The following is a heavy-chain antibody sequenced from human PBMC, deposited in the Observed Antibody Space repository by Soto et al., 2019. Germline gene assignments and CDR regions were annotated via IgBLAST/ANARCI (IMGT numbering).Heavy chain of an antibody. V-gene: IGHV3-9*01. CDR3: AGSSRSGGCFDY. CDR2: ISWNSGSI. Sequence: EVQLVESGGGLVQPGRSLRLSCAASGFTFDDYAMHWVRPAPGKGLEWVSGISWNSGSIGYADSVKGRFTISRDNSTNSVQLQMNSMRAEDTALPYCAGSSRSGGCFDYWGQGPLVTVSS. J-gene: IGHJ4*02. CDR1: GFTFDDYA. D-gene: IGHD6-13*01.